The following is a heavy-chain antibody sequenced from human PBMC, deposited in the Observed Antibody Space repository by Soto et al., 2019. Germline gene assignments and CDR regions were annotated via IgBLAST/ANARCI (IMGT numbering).Heavy chain of an antibody. V-gene: IGHV4-31*03. Sequence: QVQLQESGPGLVKPSQTLSLTCTVSGGSISSGGYYWSWIRQHPGKGLEWIGYIYYSGSTYYNPSXXXRVTISVDTSXXQXSXXLSSVTAADTAVYYCARDRYCSSTSCYWDRDGMDVWGQGTTVTVSS. CDR3: ARDRYCSSTSCYWDRDGMDV. D-gene: IGHD2-2*01. CDR1: GGSISSGGYY. CDR2: IYYSGST. J-gene: IGHJ6*02.